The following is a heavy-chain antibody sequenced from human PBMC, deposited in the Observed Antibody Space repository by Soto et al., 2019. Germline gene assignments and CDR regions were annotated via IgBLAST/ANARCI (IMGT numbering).Heavy chain of an antibody. CDR2: INHSGST. CDR1: GGSFSGYY. D-gene: IGHD3-10*01. CDR3: ARAGSYYYGSGSYYSYFDY. V-gene: IGHV4-34*01. Sequence: SETLSLTCAVYGGSFSGYYWSWIRQPPGKELEWIGEINHSGSTNYNPSLKSRVTISVDTSKNQFSLKLSSVTAADTAVYYCARAGSYYYGSGSYYSYFDYWGQGTLVTVSS. J-gene: IGHJ4*02.